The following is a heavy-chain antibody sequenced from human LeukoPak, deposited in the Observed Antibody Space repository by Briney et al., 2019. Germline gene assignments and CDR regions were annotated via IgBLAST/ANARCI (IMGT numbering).Heavy chain of an antibody. CDR2: ISSSGSTI. CDR3: AREPIVVVPATPGEFDY. D-gene: IGHD2-2*01. Sequence: GGSLRLSCAASGFTFSSYEMNWVRQAPGKGLEWVSYISSSGSTIYYADSVKGRFTISRDNAKNSLYLQMNSLRAEDTAVYYCAREPIVVVPATPGEFDYWGQGTPVTVSS. CDR1: GFTFSSYE. J-gene: IGHJ4*02. V-gene: IGHV3-48*03.